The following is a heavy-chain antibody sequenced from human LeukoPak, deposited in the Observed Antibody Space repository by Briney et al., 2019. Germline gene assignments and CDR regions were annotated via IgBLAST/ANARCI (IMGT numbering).Heavy chain of an antibody. V-gene: IGHV3-30*02. J-gene: IGHJ4*02. CDR2: IRHDGSNK. CDR1: GFTFSSYG. Sequence: GGSLRLSCAASGFTFSSYGIHWVRQAPGKGLEWVAFIRHDGSNKYYADSVKGRFTISRDNSKSTLYLQMNSLRVEDTAVYYCLRGDRRDYWGQGTLVTVSS. CDR3: LRGDRRDY.